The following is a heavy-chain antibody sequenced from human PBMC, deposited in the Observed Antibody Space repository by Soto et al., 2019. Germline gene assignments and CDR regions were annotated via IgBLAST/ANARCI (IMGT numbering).Heavy chain of an antibody. CDR3: ARPLVSHQWELRTFDY. Sequence: PGGSLRLSCAASGFTFSSYSMSWVRQAPGKGLEWVSYISSSSSTIYYADSVKGRFTISRDNAKNSLYLQMNSLRDEDTAVYYCARPLVSHQWELRTFDYWGQGTLVTVSS. D-gene: IGHD1-26*01. J-gene: IGHJ4*02. CDR1: GFTFSSYS. CDR2: ISSSSSTI. V-gene: IGHV3-48*02.